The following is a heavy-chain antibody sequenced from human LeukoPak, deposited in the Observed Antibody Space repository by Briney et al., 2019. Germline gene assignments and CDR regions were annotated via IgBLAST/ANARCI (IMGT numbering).Heavy chain of an antibody. CDR1: GFTVSSNY. D-gene: IGHD1-1*01. J-gene: IGHJ3*02. CDR3: ARAPGTIEYRDAFDI. CDR2: IYSGGST. Sequence: PGGSLRLSCAASGFTVSSNYMSWVRQAPGKGLEWVSVIYSGGSTYYADSVKGRFTISRDNSKNTLYLQMNSLGAEDTAVYYCARAPGTIEYRDAFDIWGQGTMVTVSS. V-gene: IGHV3-53*01.